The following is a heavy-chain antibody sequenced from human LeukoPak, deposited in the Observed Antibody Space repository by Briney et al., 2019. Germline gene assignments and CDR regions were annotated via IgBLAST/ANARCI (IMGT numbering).Heavy chain of an antibody. J-gene: IGHJ6*02. D-gene: IGHD5-18*01. V-gene: IGHV4-59*01. CDR2: IYYSGST. Sequence: PSETLSLTCTVSGGSISSYYWSWIRQPPGKGLEWIGYIYYSGSTNYNPSLKSRVTISVDTSKNQFSLKLSSATAADTAVYYCARGIQLWPSYYYYGMDVWGQGTTVTVSS. CDR3: ARGIQLWPSYYYYGMDV. CDR1: GGSISSYY.